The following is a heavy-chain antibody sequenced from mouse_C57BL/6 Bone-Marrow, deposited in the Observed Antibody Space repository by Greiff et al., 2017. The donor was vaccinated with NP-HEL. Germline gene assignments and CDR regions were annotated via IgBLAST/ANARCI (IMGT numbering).Heavy chain of an antibody. J-gene: IGHJ1*03. V-gene: IGHV14-3*01. CDR3: ASLNYCGSSPFYFDV. CDR1: GFNIKNTY. Sequence: EVQLQQSVAELVRPGASVKLSCTASGFNIKNTYMHWVKQRPEQGLEWIGRIDPANGNTKYAPKFQGKATITADTSSNTAYLQLSSLTSEDTAIYYCASLNYCGSSPFYFDVWGTGTTVTVSS. CDR2: IDPANGNT. D-gene: IGHD1-1*01.